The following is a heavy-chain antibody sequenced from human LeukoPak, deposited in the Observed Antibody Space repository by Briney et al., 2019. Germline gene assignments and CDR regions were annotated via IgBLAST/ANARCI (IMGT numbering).Heavy chain of an antibody. CDR3: ARDRSGAAVAGTRDYYFDY. D-gene: IGHD6-19*01. J-gene: IGHJ4*02. CDR1: GFTFSSYS. V-gene: IGHV3-21*01. CDR2: ISSSSSYI. Sequence: GGSLRLSCAASGFTFSSYSMNWVRQAPGKGLEWVSSISSSSSYIYYADSVKGRFTISRDNAKNSLYLQMNSLRAEDTAVYYCARDRSGAAVAGTRDYYFDYWGQGTLVTVSS.